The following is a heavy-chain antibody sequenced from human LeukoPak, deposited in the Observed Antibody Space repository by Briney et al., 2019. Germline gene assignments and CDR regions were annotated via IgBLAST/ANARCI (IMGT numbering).Heavy chain of an antibody. CDR3: ARGRAGGVDP. V-gene: IGHV1-8*02. Sequence: ASVKVSCKASGYTFTSYYMHWVRQAPGQGLEWMGWMNPNSGNTGYAQKFQGRVTMTRNTSISTAYMELSSLRSEDTAVYYCARGRAGGVDPWGQGTLVTVSS. CDR2: MNPNSGNT. D-gene: IGHD3-10*01. CDR1: GYTFTSYY. J-gene: IGHJ5*02.